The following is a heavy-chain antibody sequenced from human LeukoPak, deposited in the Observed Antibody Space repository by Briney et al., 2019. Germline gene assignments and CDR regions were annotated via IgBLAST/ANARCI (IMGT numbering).Heavy chain of an antibody. CDR3: ARANKVVTATAY. V-gene: IGHV3-30*01. J-gene: IGHJ4*02. D-gene: IGHD2-21*02. Sequence: GRSLRLSCAASGFTFSSYAKHWVRQAPGKGLEWVAVISYDGSNKYYADSVKGRFTISRDNSKNTLYLQMNSLRAEDTAVYYCARANKVVTATAYWGQGTLVTVSS. CDR1: GFTFSSYA. CDR2: ISYDGSNK.